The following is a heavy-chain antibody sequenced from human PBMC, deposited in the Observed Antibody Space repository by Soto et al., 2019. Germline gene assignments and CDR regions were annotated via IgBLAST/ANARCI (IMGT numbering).Heavy chain of an antibody. CDR3: AKGRYSSGWGCFDY. J-gene: IGHJ4*02. CDR1: GFTFDDYA. Sequence: EVQLVESGGGLVQPGRSLRLSCAASGFTFDDYAMHWVRQAPGKGLEWVSGISWNSGSIGYADSVKGRFTISRDNAKNSLYLQMNSLRAEDTALYYCAKGRYSSGWGCFDYWGQGTLVTVSS. CDR2: ISWNSGSI. V-gene: IGHV3-9*01. D-gene: IGHD6-19*01.